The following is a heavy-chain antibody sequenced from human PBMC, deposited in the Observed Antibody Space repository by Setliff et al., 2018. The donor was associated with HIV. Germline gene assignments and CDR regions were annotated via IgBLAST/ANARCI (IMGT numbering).Heavy chain of an antibody. CDR3: ARLTTTYYYDSSAYYHPV. V-gene: IGHV4-39*01. J-gene: IGHJ4*02. CDR1: GGSFSNYY. Sequence: NPSETLSLTCTVYGGSFSNYYWGWIRQSPGKGLEWIGSIYYDGTTYYTPSLKSRISISVDTSKSQFSLKLSSVTAADTAVFYCARLTTTYYYDSSAYYHPVWGQGTLVTVSS. D-gene: IGHD3-22*01. CDR2: IYYDGTT.